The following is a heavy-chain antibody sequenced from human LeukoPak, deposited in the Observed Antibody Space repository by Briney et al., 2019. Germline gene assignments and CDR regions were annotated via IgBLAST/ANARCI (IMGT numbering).Heavy chain of an antibody. J-gene: IGHJ4*02. V-gene: IGHV1-69*04. CDR3: ARDPTYGSGSYYKPGFDY. CDR2: IIPILGIA. CDR1: GGTFSSYA. D-gene: IGHD3-10*01. Sequence: ASVKVSCKASGGTFSSYAISWVRQAPGQGLEWMGRIIPILGIANYAQKFQGRVTITADKSTSTAYMELSSLRSEDTAVYYCARDPTYGSGSYYKPGFDYWGQGTLVTVSS.